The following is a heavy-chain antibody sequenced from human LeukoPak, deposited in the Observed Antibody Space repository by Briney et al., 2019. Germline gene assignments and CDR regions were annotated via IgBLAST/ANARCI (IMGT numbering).Heavy chain of an antibody. CDR3: ARGAAQLPH. Sequence: KTSETLSLTCAVYGGSFSGYYWSWIRQPPGKGLEWIGEINHSGSTNYNPSLKSRVTISVDTSKNQFSLKLSSVTAADTAVYYCARGAAQLPHWGQGTLVTVSS. D-gene: IGHD6-6*01. V-gene: IGHV4-34*01. J-gene: IGHJ4*02. CDR2: INHSGST. CDR1: GGSFSGYY.